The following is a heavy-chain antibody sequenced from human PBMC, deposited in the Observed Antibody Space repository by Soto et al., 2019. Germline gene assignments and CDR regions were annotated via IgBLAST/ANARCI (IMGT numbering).Heavy chain of an antibody. V-gene: IGHV4-39*01. CDR2: IYYSGST. Sequence: SETLPLTCTVSGGSVSSCSYYWSWIRQPPGKGLEWIGNIYYSGSTYYNPSLKSRVTISVDTSKNQFSLKLSSVTAADTAVYYCARLPLATPSRYGRIIGYFYYWGQGTLVTVSS. J-gene: IGHJ4*02. CDR1: GGSVSSCSYY. D-gene: IGHD5-18*01. CDR3: ARLPLATPSRYGRIIGYFYY.